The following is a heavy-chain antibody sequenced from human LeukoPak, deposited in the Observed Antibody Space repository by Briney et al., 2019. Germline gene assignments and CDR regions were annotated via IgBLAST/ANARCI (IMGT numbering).Heavy chain of an antibody. D-gene: IGHD5-18*01. CDR2: IYSGGST. V-gene: IGHV3-66*01. CDR1: GFTVSSNY. CDR3: ASGRGYSYDYFDY. J-gene: IGHJ4*02. Sequence: GGSLRLSCAASGFTVSSNYMSWVRQAPGKGLAWVSVIYSGGSTYYADSVKGRFTISRDNSKNTLYLQMNSLRAEDTAVYYCASGRGYSYDYFDYWGQGTLVTVSS.